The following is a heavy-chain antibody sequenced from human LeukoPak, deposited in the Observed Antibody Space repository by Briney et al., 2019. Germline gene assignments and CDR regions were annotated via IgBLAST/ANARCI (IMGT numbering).Heavy chain of an antibody. D-gene: IGHD4-17*01. CDR2: ISHSGST. J-gene: IGHJ1*01. Sequence: SETLSLTCSVSGYSISNDYYWGWIRQSPEKGLEWLGSISHSGSTYYNPSLRSRVTISRDTPKNQFSLDLNSVTAADTAVYYCAGISTGSCFRHWGQGTLVTVSS. CDR1: GYSISNDYY. V-gene: IGHV4-38-2*02. CDR3: AGISTGSCFRH.